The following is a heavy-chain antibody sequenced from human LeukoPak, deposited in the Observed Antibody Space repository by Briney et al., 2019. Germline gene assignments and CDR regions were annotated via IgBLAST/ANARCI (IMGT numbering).Heavy chain of an antibody. CDR3: ARDVRENYYGSGAHAGSYYYYMDV. D-gene: IGHD3-10*01. Sequence: GGSLRLSCAASGFTFTTYWMSWVRQAPGKGLEWVANIKQDGTEKYYVDSVKGRFTISRDNSKNTLYLQMNSLRAEDTAVYYCARDVRENYYGSGAHAGSYYYYMDVWGKGTTVTISS. J-gene: IGHJ6*03. V-gene: IGHV3-7*03. CDR2: IKQDGTEK. CDR1: GFTFTTYW.